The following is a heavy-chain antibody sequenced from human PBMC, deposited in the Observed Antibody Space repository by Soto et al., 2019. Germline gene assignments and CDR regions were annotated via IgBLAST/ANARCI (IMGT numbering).Heavy chain of an antibody. CDR2: ISYDGSNK. CDR1: VFTFSSYG. D-gene: IGHD3-10*01. CDR3: AKDTGYYGSGSYYGMDV. Sequence: ESGGGVVQPGRSLRLSCAASVFTFSSYGMHWVRQAPGKGLEWVAVISYDGSNKYYADSVKGRFTISTDTSKNTLYLQMNRLRAEDTAVYYCAKDTGYYGSGSYYGMDVWGQGTTVTVSS. V-gene: IGHV3-30*18. J-gene: IGHJ6*02.